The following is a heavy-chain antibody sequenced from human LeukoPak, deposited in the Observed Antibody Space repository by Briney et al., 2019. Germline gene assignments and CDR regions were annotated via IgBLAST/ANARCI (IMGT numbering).Heavy chain of an antibody. CDR3: ARARSPLLRFLEWLLEDAFDI. CDR1: GGTFSSYA. J-gene: IGHJ3*02. V-gene: IGHV1-69*13. D-gene: IGHD3-3*01. CDR2: IIPIFGTA. Sequence: SVKVSCKASGGTFSSYAISWVRQAPGQGLEWMGGIIPIFGTANYAQKFQGRVTITADESTSTAYMELSSLRSEDTAVYYCARARSPLLRFLEWLLEDAFDIWGQGTMVTVSS.